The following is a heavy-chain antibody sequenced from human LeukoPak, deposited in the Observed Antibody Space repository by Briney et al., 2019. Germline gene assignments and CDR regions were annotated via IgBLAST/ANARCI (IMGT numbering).Heavy chain of an antibody. Sequence: PSETLSLTCTVSGGSVSSGSFYWSWIRQPPGKGLEWIGYIYYSGSTNYNPSLKSRVTKSVDTSKSQFSLKLSSVAAADTAVYYCARRYCSGGSCRFDYWGQGTTVTVSS. CDR2: IYYSGST. CDR3: ARRYCSGGSCRFDY. J-gene: IGHJ4*01. D-gene: IGHD2-15*01. V-gene: IGHV4-61*01. CDR1: GGSVSSGSFY.